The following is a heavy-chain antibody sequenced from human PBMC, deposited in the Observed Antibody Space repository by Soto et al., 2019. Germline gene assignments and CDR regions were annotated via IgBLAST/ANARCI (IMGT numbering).Heavy chain of an antibody. CDR2: IWYDGSNK. D-gene: IGHD2-15*01. J-gene: IGHJ6*02. V-gene: IGHV3-33*01. Sequence: QVQLVESGGGVVQPGRSLRLSCAASGFTFSSYGMHWVRQAPGKGLEWVAVIWYDGSNKYYADSVKGRFTISRDNSKNTLYLQMNSLRAEDTAVYYCARNPKVVVAAFYYYYGMDVWGQGTTVTVSS. CDR3: ARNPKVVVAAFYYYYGMDV. CDR1: GFTFSSYG.